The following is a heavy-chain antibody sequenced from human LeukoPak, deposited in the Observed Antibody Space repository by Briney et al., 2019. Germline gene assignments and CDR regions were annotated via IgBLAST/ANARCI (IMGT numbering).Heavy chain of an antibody. CDR3: AKVMSSGWFLSFDY. Sequence: WGSLRLSCAASGFTFSSYAMSWVSQAPGKGLEWVAVISYDGSNKYYADSVKGRFTISRDNSKNTLYLQMNSLRAEDTAVYYCAKVMSSGWFLSFDYWGQGTLVTVSS. CDR1: GFTFSSYA. D-gene: IGHD6-19*01. V-gene: IGHV3-30*18. CDR2: ISYDGSNK. J-gene: IGHJ4*02.